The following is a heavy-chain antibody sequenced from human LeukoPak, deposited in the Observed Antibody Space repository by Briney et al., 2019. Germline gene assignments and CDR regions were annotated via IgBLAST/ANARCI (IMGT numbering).Heavy chain of an antibody. CDR3: ARGSAMANFDY. CDR1: GYTFTGYY. D-gene: IGHD5-18*01. V-gene: IGHV1-46*01. CDR2: INPSGGST. Sequence: ASVKVSCKASGYTFTGYYIHWVRQAPGQGLEWMGLINPSGGSTSYAQKFQGRVTMTRDMSTSTVYMELSSLRSEDTAVYYCARGSAMANFDYWGQGTLVTVSS. J-gene: IGHJ4*02.